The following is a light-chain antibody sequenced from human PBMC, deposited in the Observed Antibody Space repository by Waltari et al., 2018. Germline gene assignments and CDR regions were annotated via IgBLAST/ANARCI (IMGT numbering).Light chain of an antibody. J-gene: IGKJ4*01. CDR1: QSIMTN. Sequence: EIVMTQSPATLPVSPGERGTLSCWSSQSIMTNVAWYQQKPRQAPRLLIYDASTRATDTAARFSGSGSGTDCTLTISSLQSEEFAVYYCQQEQHWSTFGGGTKVEI. CDR3: QQEQHWST. CDR2: DAS. V-gene: IGKV3-15*01.